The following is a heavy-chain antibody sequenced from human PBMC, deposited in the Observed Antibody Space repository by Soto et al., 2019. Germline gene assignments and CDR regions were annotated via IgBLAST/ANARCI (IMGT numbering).Heavy chain of an antibody. D-gene: IGHD3-10*01. CDR3: AGDEGKQLRSVF. CDR2: ISYSGIT. CDR1: GASISSGNYY. Sequence: QVQLQESGPGLVKPSQTLSLTCTISGASISSGNYYWTWNRQPPGKGLEYIGYISYSGITYYAPSLESRISISADTSKNQFSLKMSFVTASHTAVYYCAGDEGKQLRSVFWGNGTLVTVSS. J-gene: IGHJ5*01. V-gene: IGHV4-30-4*01.